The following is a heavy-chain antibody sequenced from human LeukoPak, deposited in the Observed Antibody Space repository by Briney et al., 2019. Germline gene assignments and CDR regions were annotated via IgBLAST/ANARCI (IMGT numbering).Heavy chain of an antibody. CDR1: GFSLSTHGMG. CDR2: IFWDGDE. Sequence: SGPTLVNPTQTLTLTCTFSGFSLSTHGMGVGWIRQPPGKALEWLALIFWDGDERYSPSLKSRLTITKDTFKNQVVLTMTNMDPVDTATYYCAHRHNLGVTGPVITFDSWGQGTLVTVPS. D-gene: IGHD2-21*02. CDR3: AHRHNLGVTGPVITFDS. J-gene: IGHJ5*01. V-gene: IGHV2-5*02.